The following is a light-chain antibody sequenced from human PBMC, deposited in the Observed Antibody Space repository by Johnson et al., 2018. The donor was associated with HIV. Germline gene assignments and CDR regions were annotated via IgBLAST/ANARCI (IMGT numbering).Light chain of an antibody. Sequence: QSLLTQPPSVSAAPGQKVTISCSGSNSNIGNNYVSWYQQPPGTAPKLLSYDKHKRPAGSPDRVAGSKSGSSATLGITGIKTGDEADDYHGTWESSLRDGGGYVFGTGTKVTVL. V-gene: IGLV1-51*01. J-gene: IGLJ1*01. CDR3: GTWESSLRDGGGYV. CDR2: DKH. CDR1: NSNIGNNY.